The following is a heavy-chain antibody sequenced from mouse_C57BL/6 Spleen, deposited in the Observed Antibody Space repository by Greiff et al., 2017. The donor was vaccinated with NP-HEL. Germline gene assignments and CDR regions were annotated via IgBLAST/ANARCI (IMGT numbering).Heavy chain of an antibody. CDR1: GYTFTSYW. CDR2: IDPNSGGT. Sequence: QVHVKQPGAELVKPGASVKLSCKASGYTFTSYWMHWVKQRPGRGLEWIGRIDPNSGGTKYNEKFKSKATLTVDKPSSTAYMQLSSLTSEDSAVYYCASPPYGNYPAWFAYWGQGTLVTVSA. D-gene: IGHD2-1*01. J-gene: IGHJ3*01. CDR3: ASPPYGNYPAWFAY. V-gene: IGHV1-72*01.